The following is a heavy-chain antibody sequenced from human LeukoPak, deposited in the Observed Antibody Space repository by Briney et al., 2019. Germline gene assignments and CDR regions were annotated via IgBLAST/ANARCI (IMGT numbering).Heavy chain of an antibody. CDR3: ARARTPFRFTDSFDI. J-gene: IGHJ3*02. D-gene: IGHD2/OR15-2a*01. CDR2: IIPILASA. V-gene: IGHV1-69*11. CDR1: GVTFSNNS. Sequence: GASVKVSCKTSGVTFSNNSITWVRQAPGQGLDWMRSIIPILASASYAQKFRGRLRMTSDESTTTAYMELSSLSSDDAAMYFCARARTPFRFTDSFDIWSQGTMVTVSS.